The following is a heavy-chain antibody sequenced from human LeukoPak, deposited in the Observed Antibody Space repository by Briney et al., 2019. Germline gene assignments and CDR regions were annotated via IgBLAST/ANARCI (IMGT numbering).Heavy chain of an antibody. D-gene: IGHD3-22*01. J-gene: IGHJ4*02. CDR3: AQLDVLRSDYFES. V-gene: IGHV3-23*01. CDR2: ISGGGRST. CDR1: GITYEDSA. Sequence: GGSLRLSCVASGITYEDSASSWVRQAPGKGLEWVSVISGGGRSTSYADSLKGRFTISRDNSKNTLYLQMNSLRAEDTAVYYCAQLDVLRSDYFESWGQGTLVTVSS.